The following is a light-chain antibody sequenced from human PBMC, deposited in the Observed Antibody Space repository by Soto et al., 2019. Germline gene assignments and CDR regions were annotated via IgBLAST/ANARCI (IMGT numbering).Light chain of an antibody. J-gene: IGKJ1*01. CDR3: QKYDSAPT. CDR2: GVF. CDR1: QSISSW. V-gene: IGKV1-27*01. Sequence: DIQMTQSPSTLSASVGDRVTITCRASQSISSWLAWYQQKPGKAPKLLIHGVFTLQSGVPSRFSGSGSGTYFTLTISSLQPEDVATYYCQKYDSAPTFGQGTKVDIK.